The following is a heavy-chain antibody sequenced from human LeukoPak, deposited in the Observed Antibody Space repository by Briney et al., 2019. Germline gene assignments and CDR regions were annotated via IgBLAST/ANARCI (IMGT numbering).Heavy chain of an antibody. J-gene: IGHJ4*02. CDR2: INPSGGST. Sequence: ASVTVSCTASGYTFTSYYMHWVRQAPGQGLEWMGIINPSGGSTSYAQKFQGRVTMTRDTATSTVYMELSSLRSEDTAVYYCARDGANYYDSSGYYYWGQGTLVTVSS. V-gene: IGHV1-46*01. D-gene: IGHD3-22*01. CDR3: ARDGANYYDSSGYYY. CDR1: GYTFTSYY.